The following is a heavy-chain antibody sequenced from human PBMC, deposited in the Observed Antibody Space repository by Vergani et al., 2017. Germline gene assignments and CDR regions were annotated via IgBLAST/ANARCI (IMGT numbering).Heavy chain of an antibody. Sequence: QLQLQESGPGLVKPSATLSLTCSVSGSSIRSCNYYWGWIRQPPGMGLEWIASIYYSGSTYYNPSLKGRVTISVDTSKNQFSLKLSSVTAADTAVYFGARHSTVEWLVKLGWIDPWGQGILVTVSS. CDR1: GSSIRSCNYY. CDR3: ARHSTVEWLVKLGWIDP. J-gene: IGHJ5*02. D-gene: IGHD6-19*01. CDR2: IYYSGST. V-gene: IGHV4-39*01.